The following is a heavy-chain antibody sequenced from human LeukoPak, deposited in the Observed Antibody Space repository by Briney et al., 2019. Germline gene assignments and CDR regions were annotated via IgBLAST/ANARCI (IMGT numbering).Heavy chain of an antibody. V-gene: IGHV1-18*01. CDR3: ARVGGSPYYYYGMDV. Sequence: NVHYKPHDHTYTRYDLSRVRQAPGQGHDWLGWISAYNGNTNYAQKLQGRVTMTTDTSTSTAYMELRSLRSDDTAVYYCARVGGSPYYYYGMDVWGQGTTVTVS. J-gene: IGHJ6*02. D-gene: IGHD6-13*01. CDR2: ISAYNGNT. CDR1: DHTYTRYD.